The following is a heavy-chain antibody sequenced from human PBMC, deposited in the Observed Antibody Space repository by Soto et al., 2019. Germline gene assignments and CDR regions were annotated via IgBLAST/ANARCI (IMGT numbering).Heavy chain of an antibody. CDR3: ARQNGYGAWFDP. V-gene: IGHV1-2*02. CDR1: GYTFTGYY. D-gene: IGHD5-12*01. J-gene: IGHJ5*02. CDR2: INLTTGDT. Sequence: ASVKVSCKASGYTFTGYYIHWFRQAPGQGLEWMGWINLTTGDTNYAQNFQGRVTMTRDTSIYTAFMGLSRLTFDVTAVYYCARQNGYGAWFDPWGQGTLVTVSS.